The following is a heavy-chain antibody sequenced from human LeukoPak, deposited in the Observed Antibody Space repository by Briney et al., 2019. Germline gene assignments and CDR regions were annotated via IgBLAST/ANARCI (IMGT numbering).Heavy chain of an antibody. CDR2: INSDGSST. CDR3: RGRIATTDYTFAV. J-gene: IGHJ3*01. V-gene: IGHV3-74*03. Sequence: GGSLRLSCAASGFTFSSFWMHWVRQAPGKGLMWVSRINSDGSSTTYADSVKGRFTISRDNAKNTLYLHMSSLRAEDTAVYYCRGRIATTDYTFAVWGQGTMVTVSS. CDR1: GFTFSSFW. D-gene: IGHD6-13*01.